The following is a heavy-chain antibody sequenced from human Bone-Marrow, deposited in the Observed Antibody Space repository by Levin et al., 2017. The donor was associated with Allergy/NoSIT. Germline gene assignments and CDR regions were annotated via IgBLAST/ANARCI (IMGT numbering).Heavy chain of an antibody. Sequence: SGPTLVKPTQTLKLTCTYSGFSLNTGGMRVSWIRQSPGKALEWLARIDWDDDKFYTKSLETRLGISKDTSQNQVVLTLTNMDPVDTATYYCALMSSCISGVCHFDHWGQGMLVTVSS. CDR3: ALMSSCISGVCHFDH. D-gene: IGHD2-15*01. CDR2: IDWDDDK. CDR1: GFSLNTGGMR. V-gene: IGHV2-70*04. J-gene: IGHJ4*02.